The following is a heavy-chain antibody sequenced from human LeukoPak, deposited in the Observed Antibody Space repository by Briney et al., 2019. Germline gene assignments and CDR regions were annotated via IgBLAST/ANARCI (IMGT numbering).Heavy chain of an antibody. CDR2: IYYSGST. CDR3: ARGYSYGYWGYYYMDV. J-gene: IGHJ6*03. CDR1: GGSISPYY. Sequence: SETLSLTCTVSGGSISPYYWSWIRQPPGKGLEWIGYIYYSGSTNYNPSLKSRVTISVHTSKNQFSLKLSSVTAADTAVYYCARGYSYGYWGYYYMDVWGKGTTVTVSS. V-gene: IGHV4-59*01. D-gene: IGHD5-18*01.